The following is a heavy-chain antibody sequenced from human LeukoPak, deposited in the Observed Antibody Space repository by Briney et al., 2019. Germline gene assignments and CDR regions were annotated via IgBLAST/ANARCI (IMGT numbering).Heavy chain of an antibody. CDR2: IYRSGST. CDR3: ARVLRYCSGGNCYSGGLGYMDV. D-gene: IGHD2-15*01. V-gene: IGHV4-38-2*02. CDR1: GYAISRGYY. J-gene: IGHJ6*03. Sequence: PSETLSLTCTVSGYAISRGYYWGWIRQPPGKGLEWIGSIYRSGSTYYNPSLNSRVAISLDTSKNQFSLKLSSVTATDTAVYYCARVLRYCSGGNCYSGGLGYMDVWGKGTTVTISS.